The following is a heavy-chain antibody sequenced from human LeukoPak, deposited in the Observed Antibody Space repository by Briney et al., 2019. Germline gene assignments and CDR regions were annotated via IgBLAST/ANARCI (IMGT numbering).Heavy chain of an antibody. CDR1: GYTFTGYY. Sequence: VASVKVSCKASGYTFTGYYMHWVRQAPGQGLEWMGWINPNSGGTNYAQKFQGRVTMTRDTSISTAYMELSSLRSEDTAVYYCARAHEYSSGWPNAFDIWGQGTMVTVSS. J-gene: IGHJ3*02. D-gene: IGHD6-19*01. CDR2: INPNSGGT. CDR3: ARAHEYSSGWPNAFDI. V-gene: IGHV1-2*02.